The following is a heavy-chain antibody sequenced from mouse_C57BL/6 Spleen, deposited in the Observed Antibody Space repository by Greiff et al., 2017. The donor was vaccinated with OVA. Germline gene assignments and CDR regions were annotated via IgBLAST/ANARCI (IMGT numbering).Heavy chain of an antibody. CDR1: GYTFPDYY. CDR2: IGPGSGST. CDR3: ARSIYDGYYEDAMDY. V-gene: IGHV1-77*01. J-gene: IGHJ4*01. Sequence: VKLMESGAELVKPGASVKISCKASGYTFPDYYINWVKQRPGQGLEWIGKIGPGSGSTYYNEKFKGKATLTADKSSSTAYMQLSSLTSEDSAVYFCARSIYDGYYEDAMDYWGQGTSVTVSS. D-gene: IGHD2-3*01.